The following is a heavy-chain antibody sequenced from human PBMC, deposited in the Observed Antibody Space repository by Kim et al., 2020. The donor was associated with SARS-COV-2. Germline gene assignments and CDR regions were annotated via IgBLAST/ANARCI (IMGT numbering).Heavy chain of an antibody. V-gene: IGHV1-2*02. D-gene: IGHD2-15*01. CDR2: T. J-gene: IGHJ3*02. CDR3: TRNLIGYDAFDI. Sequence: TRFGQKFQGRVTMTRDTSARTASMELSRLRSDDTAVYYCTRNLIGYDAFDIWGQGTMVIVSS.